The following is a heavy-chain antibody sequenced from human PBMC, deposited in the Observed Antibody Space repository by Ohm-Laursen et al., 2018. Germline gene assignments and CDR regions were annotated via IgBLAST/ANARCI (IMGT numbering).Heavy chain of an antibody. D-gene: IGHD3-16*02. CDR3: ARSFTMMTSGGVIVDYGMDV. V-gene: IGHV3-11*01. CDR1: GFTFSDYY. CDR2: ISTSGSTI. J-gene: IGHJ6*02. Sequence: SLRLSCSASGFTFSDYYMSWIRQAPGKGLEWVAYISTSGSTIYYADSVKGRFTISRDNANNSLYLQMNSLRAEDTAVYYCARSFTMMTSGGVIVDYGMDVWGQGTTVTVSS.